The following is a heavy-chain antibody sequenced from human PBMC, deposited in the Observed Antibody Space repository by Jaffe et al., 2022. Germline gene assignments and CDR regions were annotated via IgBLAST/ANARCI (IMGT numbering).Heavy chain of an antibody. V-gene: IGHV3-30*02. CDR2: IRYDGSNK. J-gene: IGHJ5*02. Sequence: QVQLVESGGGVVQPGGSLRLSCAASGFTFSSYGMHWVRQAPGKGLEWVAFIRYDGSNKYYADSVKGRFTISRDNSKNTLYLQMNSLRAEDTAVYYCAKGGSGVIGWFDPWGQGTLVTVSS. CDR1: GFTFSSYG. D-gene: IGHD3-10*01. CDR3: AKGGSGVIGWFDP.